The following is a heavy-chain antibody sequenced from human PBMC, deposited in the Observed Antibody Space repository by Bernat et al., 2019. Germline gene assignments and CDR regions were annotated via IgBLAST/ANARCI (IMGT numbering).Heavy chain of an antibody. CDR2: ISYDGSNK. V-gene: IGHV3-30*03. J-gene: IGHJ6*02. CDR1: GFTFSSYG. Sequence: QVQLVESGGGVVQPGRSLRLSCAASGFTFSSYGMHWVRQAPGKGLEWVAVISYDGSNKYYADSVKGRFTISRDNSKNTLYLQMNSLRAEDTAVYYCARDVATNGMDVWGQGTTVTVSS. D-gene: IGHD5-12*01. CDR3: ARDVATNGMDV.